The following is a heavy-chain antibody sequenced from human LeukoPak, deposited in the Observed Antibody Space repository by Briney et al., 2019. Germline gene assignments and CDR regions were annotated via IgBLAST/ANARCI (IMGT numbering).Heavy chain of an antibody. CDR3: ANFFRPLTTDYYYGMDV. CDR1: GFTFSSYG. D-gene: IGHD3-22*01. J-gene: IGHJ6*02. V-gene: IGHV3-30*18. CDR2: ISYDGSNK. Sequence: PGGPLRLSCAASGFTFSSYGMHWVRQAPGKGLEWVAVISYDGSNKYYADSVKGRFTISRDNSKNTLYLQMNSLRAEDTAVYYCANFFRPLTTDYYYGMDVWGQGTTVTVSS.